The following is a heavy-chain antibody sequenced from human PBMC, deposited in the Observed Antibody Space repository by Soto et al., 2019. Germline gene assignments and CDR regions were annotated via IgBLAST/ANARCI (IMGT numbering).Heavy chain of an antibody. CDR3: ARGIGLGAFDY. Sequence: ASVKVSCKASGYTFTSYGISWVRQAPGQGLEWMGWISAYNGNTNYAQKFQGRVTMTRDTSTSTVYMELSSLRSEDTAVYYCARGIGLGAFDYWGQGTLVTVSS. J-gene: IGHJ4*02. D-gene: IGHD3-16*01. CDR2: ISAYNGNT. V-gene: IGHV1-18*04. CDR1: GYTFTSYG.